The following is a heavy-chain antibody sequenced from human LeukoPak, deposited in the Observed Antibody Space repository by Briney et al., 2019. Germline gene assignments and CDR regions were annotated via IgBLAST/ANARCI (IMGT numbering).Heavy chain of an antibody. D-gene: IGHD3-10*01. CDR2: INHSGST. V-gene: IGHV4-34*01. Sequence: PSETLSLTCAVYGGSFSGYYRSWIRQPPGKGLDWIGEINHSGSTNYNLSLKSRVTISVDTSKNQFSLKLSSVTAADTAVYYCARGPPTIWFGELFRAPNAFDIWGQGTMVTVSS. J-gene: IGHJ3*02. CDR3: ARGPPTIWFGELFRAPNAFDI. CDR1: GGSFSGYY.